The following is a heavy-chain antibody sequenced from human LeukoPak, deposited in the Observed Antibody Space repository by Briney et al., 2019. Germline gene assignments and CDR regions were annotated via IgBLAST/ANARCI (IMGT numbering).Heavy chain of an antibody. CDR1: GFTFSDYY. CDR2: ISSSGSTI. J-gene: IGHJ3*02. CDR3: ARGSFALGPRSHMTGAFDI. V-gene: IGHV3-11*01. Sequence: GGSLRLSCAASGFTFSDYYMSWIRQAPGKGLEWVSYISSSGSTIYYADSVKGRFTISRDNAKNSLYLQMNSLRAEDTAVYYCARGSFALGPRSHMTGAFDIWGQGTMVTVSS. D-gene: IGHD7-27*01.